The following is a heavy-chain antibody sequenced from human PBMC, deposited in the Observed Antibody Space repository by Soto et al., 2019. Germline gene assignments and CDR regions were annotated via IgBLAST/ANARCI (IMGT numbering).Heavy chain of an antibody. Sequence: QVQLQESGPGLVKPSGTLSLTCAVSGGSISSSNWWSWVRQPPGKGLEWIGEIYHSGSTNYNPSLKSRVTISVDKSKHQCSLELSSVPAADTAVYFCARSGYCSGGSCCARGWFDPWGQGTLVTVSS. V-gene: IGHV4-4*02. D-gene: IGHD2-15*01. CDR3: ARSGYCSGGSCCARGWFDP. CDR1: GGSISSSNW. CDR2: IYHSGST. J-gene: IGHJ5*02.